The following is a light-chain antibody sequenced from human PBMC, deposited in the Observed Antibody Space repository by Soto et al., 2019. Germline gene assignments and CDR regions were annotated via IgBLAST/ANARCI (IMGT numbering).Light chain of an antibody. CDR3: QTWDTGIGV. V-gene: IGLV4-69*01. Sequence: QLVLTQSPSASASLGASVKLTCTLNSGHTTYAITWHQQQPDKGPRYLMKLNGDGSHTKGDGIPDRFSGSSSGAECYLTISSLQSVDEAEYYCQTWDTGIGVFGGGTKLTVL. CDR2: LNGDGSH. J-gene: IGLJ3*02. CDR1: SGHTTYA.